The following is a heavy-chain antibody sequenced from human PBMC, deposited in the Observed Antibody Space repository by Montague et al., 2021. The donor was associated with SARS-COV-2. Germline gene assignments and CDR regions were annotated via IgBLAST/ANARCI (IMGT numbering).Heavy chain of an antibody. CDR3: AMKGGGRSDLDY. CDR1: VDSVGTELW. CDR2: CYHTRGT. Sequence: SETLSLTCAVSVDSVGTELWCSSVELPPELQSQRVVVCYHTRGTKYKPSLKSRVSMSVDKSWNQFFLRLASVTAADTTIYYCAMKGGGRSDLDYWGQGTLVTVSS. D-gene: IGHD1-26*01. J-gene: IGHJ4*02. V-gene: IGHV4-4*02.